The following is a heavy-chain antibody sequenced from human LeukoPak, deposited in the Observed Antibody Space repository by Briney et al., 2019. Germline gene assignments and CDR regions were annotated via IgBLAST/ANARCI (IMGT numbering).Heavy chain of an antibody. D-gene: IGHD4-17*01. J-gene: IGHJ4*02. CDR2: ISSSSSTI. V-gene: IGHV3-48*02. CDR1: GFTFSSYS. Sequence: PGVSLRLSCAASGFTFSSYSMNWVRQDPGKGLEWVSYISSSSSTIYYADSVKGRFTISRDNAKNSLYLQMNSLRDEDTAVYYCARDSTVTTSPYFDYWGQGTLVTVSS. CDR3: ARDSTVTTSPYFDY.